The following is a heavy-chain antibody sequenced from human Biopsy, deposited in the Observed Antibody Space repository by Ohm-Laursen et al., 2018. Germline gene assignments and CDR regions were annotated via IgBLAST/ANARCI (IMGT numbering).Heavy chain of an antibody. CDR2: MTSSGDTT. D-gene: IGHD3-22*01. CDR1: GFTFNDFA. J-gene: IGHJ4*02. V-gene: IGHV3-23*01. Sequence: SLRLSCTASGFTFNDFAMTWVRQAPGKGLAWVSAMTSSGDTTYYSDSVKGRFTISRDSSENTLHLQMNSLRAEDTAVYYCAKDQGYYYDRSVYYYFDYWGQGTLVTVSS. CDR3: AKDQGYYYDRSVYYYFDY.